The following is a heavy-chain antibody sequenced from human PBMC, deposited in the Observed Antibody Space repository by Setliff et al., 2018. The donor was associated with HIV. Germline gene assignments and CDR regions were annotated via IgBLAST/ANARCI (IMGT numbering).Heavy chain of an antibody. D-gene: IGHD3-3*01. CDR3: ARGLTIFGVATPGFYYYMDV. J-gene: IGHJ6*03. CDR2: IDYSGTT. V-gene: IGHV4-59*01. CDR1: GGSISSYY. Sequence: KTSETLSLTCTVSGGSISSYYWSWIRQPPGKGLEWIGYIDYSGTTNYNPSLKSRVTISIATSKNHFSLKLTSVTAADTAVYYCARGLTIFGVATPGFYYYMDVWGKGTTVTVSS.